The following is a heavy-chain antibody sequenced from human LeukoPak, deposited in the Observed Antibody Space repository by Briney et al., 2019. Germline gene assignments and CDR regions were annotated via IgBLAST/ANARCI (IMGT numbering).Heavy chain of an antibody. V-gene: IGHV4-34*01. J-gene: IGHJ3*02. CDR1: GGSFSGYY. CDR2: INHSGST. CDR3: ARDHYYDILTGYYAFDI. D-gene: IGHD3-9*01. Sequence: PSETLSLTCAVSGGSFSGYYWSWIRQPPGKGLEWIGEINHSGSTNYNPSLKSRVTISVDTSKNQFSLKLSSVTAADTAVYYCARDHYYDILTGYYAFDIWGQGTMVTVSS.